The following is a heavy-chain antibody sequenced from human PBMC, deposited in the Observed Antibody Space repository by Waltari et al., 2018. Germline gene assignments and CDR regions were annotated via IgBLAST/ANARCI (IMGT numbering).Heavy chain of an antibody. V-gene: IGHV4-39*07. J-gene: IGHJ4*02. D-gene: IGHD4-4*01. CDR3: ARDSNYGSGRHDY. CDR2: IYYSGDT. CDR1: GGSISSSSYY. Sequence: QLQLQESGPGLVKPSETLSLTCTVSGGSISSSSYYWAWIRQPPGKGLEWIGSIYYSGDTYYNPSLKSRVTISLDTSMNQFSLKLSSVTAADTAVYYCARDSNYGSGRHDYWGQGTLVTVSS.